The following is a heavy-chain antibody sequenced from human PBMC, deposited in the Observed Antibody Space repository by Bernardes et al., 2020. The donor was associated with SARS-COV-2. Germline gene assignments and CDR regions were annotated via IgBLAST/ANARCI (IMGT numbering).Heavy chain of an antibody. CDR3: ARLSTPSGTNFDY. V-gene: IGHV5-51*01. CDR1: GYSFTSYW. D-gene: IGHD1-26*01. J-gene: IGHJ4*02. Sequence: GESRKIPCKGSGYSFTSYWIGWVRQMPGKGLEWMGIIYPGDSDTRYSPSFQGQVTISADKSISTAYLQWSSLKASDTAMYYCARLSTPSGTNFDYWGQGTLVTVSS. CDR2: IYPGDSDT.